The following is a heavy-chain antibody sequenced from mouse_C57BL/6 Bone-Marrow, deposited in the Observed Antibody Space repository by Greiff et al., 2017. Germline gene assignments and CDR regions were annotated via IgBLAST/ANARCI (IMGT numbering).Heavy chain of an antibody. CDR2: IDPETGGT. V-gene: IGHV1-15*01. CDR3: TRWFYYDYDTWCAY. CDR1: GYTFTDYE. J-gene: IGHJ3*01. Sequence: VKLVESGAELVRPGASVTLSCKASGYTFTDYEMHWVKQTPVHGLEWIGAIDPETGGTAYNQKFKGKAILTADKSSSTAYMELRSLTSEDSAVYYCTRWFYYDYDTWCAYWGQGTLVTVSA. D-gene: IGHD2-4*01.